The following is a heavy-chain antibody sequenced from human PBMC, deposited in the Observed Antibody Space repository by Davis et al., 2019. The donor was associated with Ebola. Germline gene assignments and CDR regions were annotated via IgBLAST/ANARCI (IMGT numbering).Heavy chain of an antibody. J-gene: IGHJ4*02. CDR2: ISSDAAKT. D-gene: IGHD3-3*01. Sequence: PGGSLRLSCAASGFTFSSYAMSRVRQSPGKGLEWVSTISSDAAKTYYADSVLGRFTISRDNSKNTLSLQMNSLRGDDTAIYFCAKGLFRFFDAWGQGTLATVSS. CDR1: GFTFSSYA. CDR3: AKGLFRFFDA. V-gene: IGHV3-23*01.